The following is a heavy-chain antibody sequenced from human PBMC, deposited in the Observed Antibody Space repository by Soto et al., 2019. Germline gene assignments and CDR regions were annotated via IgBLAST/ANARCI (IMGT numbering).Heavy chain of an antibody. V-gene: IGHV1-18*04. D-gene: IGHD3-3*01. CDR2: ISAYNGNT. Sequence: QVQLVQSGAEVKKPGASVKVSCKASGYTFTSYGISWVRQAPGQGLEWMGWISAYNGNTNYAQKLQGRVTMTTDTSTSTAYMELRSLRSEDTAVYYCARLGEYGFWSGYPYFDYWGQGTLVTVSS. CDR1: GYTFTSYG. J-gene: IGHJ4*02. CDR3: ARLGEYGFWSGYPYFDY.